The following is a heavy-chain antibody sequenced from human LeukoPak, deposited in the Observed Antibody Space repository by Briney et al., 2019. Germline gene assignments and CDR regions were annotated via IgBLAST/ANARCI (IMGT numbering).Heavy chain of an antibody. CDR3: AKGDYYDSSGYRN. V-gene: IGHV3-9*01. J-gene: IGHJ4*02. D-gene: IGHD3-22*01. Sequence: GGSLRLSCAASGFAFFDYAMHGVRHAPRRGVEWVSGISWNSGSIGYADSVKGRFTISRDNAKNSLYLQMNSLRAEDTALYYCAKGDYYDSSGYRNWGQGTLVTVSS. CDR1: GFAFFDYA. CDR2: ISWNSGSI.